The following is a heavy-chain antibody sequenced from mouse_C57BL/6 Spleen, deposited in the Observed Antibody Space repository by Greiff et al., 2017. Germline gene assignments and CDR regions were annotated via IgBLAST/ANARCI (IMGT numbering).Heavy chain of an antibody. D-gene: IGHD2-5*01. Sequence: EVKLQESGGGLVQPGGSLSLSCAASGFTFTDYYMSWVRQPPGKALEWLGFIRNKANGYTTEYSASVKGRFTISRYNSQSILYLQMNDMGAEDSATYYCARYGSNHWYCDVWGTGTTVTVSS. J-gene: IGHJ1*03. CDR3: ARYGSNHWYCDV. CDR1: GFTFTDYY. V-gene: IGHV7-3*01. CDR2: IRNKANGYTT.